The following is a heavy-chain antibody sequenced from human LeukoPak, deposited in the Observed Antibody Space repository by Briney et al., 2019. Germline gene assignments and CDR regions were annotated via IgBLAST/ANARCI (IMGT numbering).Heavy chain of an antibody. CDR2: IYYSGST. CDR1: GGSISSYY. CDR3: ASLGRTVTTMGGFYYYGMDV. V-gene: IGHV4-59*01. D-gene: IGHD4-17*01. J-gene: IGHJ6*02. Sequence: PSETLSLTCTVSGGSISSYYWSWIRQPPGKGLEWIGYIYYSGSTNYNPSLKSRVTISVDTSKNQFSLKLSSVTAADTAVYYCASLGRTVTTMGGFYYYGMDVWGQGTTVTVSS.